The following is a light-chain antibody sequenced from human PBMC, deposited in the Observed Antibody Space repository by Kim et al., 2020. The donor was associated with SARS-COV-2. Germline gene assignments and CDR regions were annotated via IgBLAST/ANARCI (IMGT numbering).Light chain of an antibody. CDR1: QSVSST. J-gene: IGKJ1*01. V-gene: IGKV3-15*01. Sequence: EIVMTQSPATLSVSPGERATLSCRASQSVSSTFAWYQQKPGQAPTLLIYGASTRATGIPARFSGSGSGTEFTLTISSLQSEDFAVYYCQQYNNWPRTFGQGTKVDIK. CDR3: QQYNNWPRT. CDR2: GAS.